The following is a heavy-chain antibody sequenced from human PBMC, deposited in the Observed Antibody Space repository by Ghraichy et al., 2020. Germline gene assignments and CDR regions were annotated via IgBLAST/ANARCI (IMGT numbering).Heavy chain of an antibody. D-gene: IGHD3-22*01. Sequence: SETLSLTCTVSGGSISSGGYYWSWIRQHPGKGLEWIGYIYYSGSTYYNPSLKSRVTISVDTSKNQFSLKLSSVTAADTAVYYCARAVVVVPPLGYFDLWGRGTLVTVSS. CDR3: ARAVVVVPPLGYFDL. CDR1: GGSISSGGYY. CDR2: IYYSGST. V-gene: IGHV4-31*03. J-gene: IGHJ2*01.